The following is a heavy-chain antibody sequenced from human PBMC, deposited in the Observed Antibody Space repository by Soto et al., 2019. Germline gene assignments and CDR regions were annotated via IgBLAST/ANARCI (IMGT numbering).Heavy chain of an antibody. V-gene: IGHV3-13*01. D-gene: IGHD3-10*01. CDR1: GFTFSSYD. Sequence: EVQLVESGGGLVQPGGSLRLSCAASGFTFSSYDIHWVRQATGKGLEWVSAIGTAGDTYYPGSVKGRFTISRENAKNSLYLQMNSLRAGDTAVYYCARDRGGSGISAYMDVWGKGTTVTVSS. CDR3: ARDRGGSGISAYMDV. CDR2: IGTAGDT. J-gene: IGHJ6*03.